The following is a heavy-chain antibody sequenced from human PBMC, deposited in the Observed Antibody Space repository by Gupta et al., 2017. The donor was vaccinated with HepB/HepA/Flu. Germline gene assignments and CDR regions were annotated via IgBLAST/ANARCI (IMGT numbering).Heavy chain of an antibody. CDR1: GGSISSNSYY. CDR2: LFKSSSI. V-gene: IGHV4-39*01. D-gene: IGHD6-13*01. J-gene: IGHJ4*02. CDR3: ARLPIPAIAADGTEYYFDS. Sequence: QMQLQESGPGLVKPSETLSLTCTVSGGSISSNSYYWGWIRQPPGKGLEWIGVLFKSSSIFYNPSLKRRGSLSLDTSKNQIYLKLRSVAAAETAVYYGARLPIPAIAADGTEYYFDSGGQGILVTVSS.